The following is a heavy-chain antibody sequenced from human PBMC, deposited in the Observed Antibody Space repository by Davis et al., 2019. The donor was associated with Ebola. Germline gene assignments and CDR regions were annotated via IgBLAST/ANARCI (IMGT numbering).Heavy chain of an antibody. CDR2: IYHSGST. CDR1: GGSISSSNW. V-gene: IGHV4-4*02. Sequence: SETLSLTCAVSGGSISSSNWWSWVRQPPGKGLEWIGEIYHSGSTNYNPSLKSRVTISVDKSKNQFSLKLSSVTAADTAVYYCARTTGHYYYYGMDVWGQGTTVTVSS. CDR3: ARTTGHYYYYGMDV. J-gene: IGHJ6*02. D-gene: IGHD3-9*01.